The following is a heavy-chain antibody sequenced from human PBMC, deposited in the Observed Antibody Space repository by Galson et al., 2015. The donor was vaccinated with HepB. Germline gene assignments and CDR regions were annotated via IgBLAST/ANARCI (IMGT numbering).Heavy chain of an antibody. CDR2: INSDGTST. D-gene: IGHD4-17*01. CDR1: GFTFSTYS. Sequence: SLRLSCAASGFTFSTYSMSWVRQAPGKGLVWVSRINSDGTSTVYADSVKGRFTISRDNAKNTLYLRMNSLRAEDTAVYFCSREKGRSYYYYYGMDVWGQGTTVTVSS. J-gene: IGHJ6*02. V-gene: IGHV3-74*01. CDR3: SREKGRSYYYYYGMDV.